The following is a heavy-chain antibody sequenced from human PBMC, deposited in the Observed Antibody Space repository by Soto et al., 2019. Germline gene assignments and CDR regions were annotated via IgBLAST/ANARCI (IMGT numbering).Heavy chain of an antibody. J-gene: IGHJ4*02. V-gene: IGHV3-30*18. D-gene: IGHD3-22*01. Sequence: QVQLVESGGGVVQPGRSLRLSCAASGCTFISYGMNWVRQAPGKGREWVAVISYDGSNKYYADSVKGRFTISRENSQNTLYLQMNSLRAEDKAVYYCAKDQYPGPFDSSGQRDYWGQGTLVTVSS. CDR1: GCTFISYG. CDR2: ISYDGSNK. CDR3: AKDQYPGPFDSSGQRDY.